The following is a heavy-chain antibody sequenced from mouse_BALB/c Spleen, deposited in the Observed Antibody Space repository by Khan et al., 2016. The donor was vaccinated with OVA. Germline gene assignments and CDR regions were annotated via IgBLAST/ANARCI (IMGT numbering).Heavy chain of an antibody. Sequence: VQLQQSGAELAKPGASVKMSCKASGYTFTSYWMHWVKQRPGQGLEWIGYINPSTGYTEYNQKFKDKATLTADTSSSTAYMQLSSLTSEDTAVYYCASYYGSSYARDYWGQGTTVTVAS. CDR1: GYTFTSYW. CDR2: INPSTGYT. D-gene: IGHD1-1*01. V-gene: IGHV1-7*01. J-gene: IGHJ4*01. CDR3: ASYYGSSYARDY.